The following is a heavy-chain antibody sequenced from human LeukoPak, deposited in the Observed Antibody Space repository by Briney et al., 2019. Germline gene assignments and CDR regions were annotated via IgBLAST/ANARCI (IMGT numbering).Heavy chain of an antibody. J-gene: IGHJ3*02. V-gene: IGHV4-30-4*01. CDR3: VRSYYDILTGPGGFDI. CDR1: GGSTSSGDYY. Sequence: SETLSLTCTVSGGSTSSGDYYWSWIRQPPGRGLEWIGYIYYSGSTYYNPSLKSRVTISVDTSKNQFSLKLSSVTAAETAVYYCVRSYYDILTGPGGFDIWGQGTMVTVSS. D-gene: IGHD3-9*01. CDR2: IYYSGST.